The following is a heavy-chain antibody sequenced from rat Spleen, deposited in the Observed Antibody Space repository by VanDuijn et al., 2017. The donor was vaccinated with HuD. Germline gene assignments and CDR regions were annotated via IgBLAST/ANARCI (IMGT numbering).Heavy chain of an antibody. CDR2: ITNSGAGT. D-gene: IGHD5-1*01. Sequence: EVQLVESGGGLVQPGRSLKLSCAASGFTFSNYGMAWIRQAPGKGLEWVASITNSGAGTYYPDSLKGRFTISRDNAKSSLYLQMDSLRSEDTATYYCTTGSFDYWGQGVMVTVSS. CDR3: TTGSFDY. CDR1: GFTFSNYG. J-gene: IGHJ2*01. V-gene: IGHV5-29*01.